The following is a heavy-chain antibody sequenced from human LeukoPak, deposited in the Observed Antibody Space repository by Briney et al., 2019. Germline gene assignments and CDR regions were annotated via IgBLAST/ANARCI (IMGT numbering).Heavy chain of an antibody. CDR1: GYTFTSYD. J-gene: IGHJ4*02. CDR3: ARGLYGDYPNDY. Sequence: ASVKVSCKASGYTFTSYDINWVRQAPGQGLEWMGWISAYNGNTNYAQKLQGRVTMTTDTSTSTAYMELRSLRSDDTAVYYCARGLYGDYPNDYWGQGTLVTVSS. D-gene: IGHD4-17*01. CDR2: ISAYNGNT. V-gene: IGHV1-18*01.